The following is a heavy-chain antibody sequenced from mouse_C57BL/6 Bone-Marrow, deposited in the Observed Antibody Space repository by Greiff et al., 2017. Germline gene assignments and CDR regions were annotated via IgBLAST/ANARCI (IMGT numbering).Heavy chain of an antibody. V-gene: IGHV1-54*01. CDR1: GYAFTNYL. Sequence: VQLQQSGAELVRPGPSVKVSCKASGYAFTNYLIEWVKQRPGQGLAWIGVINPGSGGPNSNDKFKGQATLTAAQASSTAYMQLSSLPSEDSAVFFCARSKNWDSWFAYWGQVTLVTVSA. J-gene: IGHJ3*01. CDR2: INPGSGGP. CDR3: ARSKNWDSWFAY. D-gene: IGHD4-1*01.